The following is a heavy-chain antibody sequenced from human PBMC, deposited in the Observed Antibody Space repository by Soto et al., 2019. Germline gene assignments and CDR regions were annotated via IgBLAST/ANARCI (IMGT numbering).Heavy chain of an antibody. V-gene: IGHV3-74*01. CDR1: GFTFNSYW. D-gene: IGHD2-21*01. Sequence: EVQLVESGGGLVQPGGTLRLSCAAAGFTFNSYWMHWVRQAPGKGLVCVSRLNGDGTTTNYADAVKGRFAIYRDNAKNTPSLQMNTLRDGGTAVYLSARGIPSQAAVDIWDQGNKVTVSS. CDR3: ARGIPSQAAVDI. J-gene: IGHJ6*02. CDR2: LNGDGTTT.